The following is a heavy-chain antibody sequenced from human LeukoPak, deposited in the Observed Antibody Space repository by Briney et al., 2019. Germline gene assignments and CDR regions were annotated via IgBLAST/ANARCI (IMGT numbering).Heavy chain of an antibody. Sequence: ASVTVSCTASGYTFTGYYMHWVRQAPGQGLGWRGGINPNIGGTNYAQKFQARVTMTRDTSISAAYLELSRLGSDETAVYYWARDYVVVVAATVPYYGMDVWGQGTTVTVSS. V-gene: IGHV1-2*02. CDR3: ARDYVVVVAATVPYYGMDV. CDR1: GYTFTGYY. D-gene: IGHD2-15*01. J-gene: IGHJ6*02. CDR2: INPNIGGT.